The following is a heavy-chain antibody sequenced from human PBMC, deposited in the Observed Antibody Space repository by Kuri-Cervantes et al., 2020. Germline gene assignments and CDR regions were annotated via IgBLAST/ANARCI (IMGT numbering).Heavy chain of an antibody. D-gene: IGHD2-2*02. Sequence: LRLSCAVSGGSISSGGYSWSWIRQPPGKGLEWIGYIYHSGSTYYNPSLKSRVTISVDRSKNQFSLKLSSVTAADTAVYYCARDLIPKYYFDYWGQGTLVTVSS. V-gene: IGHV4-30-2*01. CDR2: IYHSGST. CDR1: GGSISSGGYS. J-gene: IGHJ4*02. CDR3: ARDLIPKYYFDY.